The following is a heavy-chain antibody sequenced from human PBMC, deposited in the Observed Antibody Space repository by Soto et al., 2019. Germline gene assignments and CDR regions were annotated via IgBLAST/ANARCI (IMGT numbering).Heavy chain of an antibody. J-gene: IGHJ4*02. CDR1: GVTLKNYD. CDR2: ISGSGGVT. Sequence: GGSLRLSCVASGVTLKNYDMRWIRQAPGKGLEWVSGISGSGGVTYYADSVKGRFTISRDNSKNTLYLQMNSLRAEDTAIYYCAKNRQFRSYYESAGHYDNWGQGTLVTVSS. CDR3: AKNRQFRSYYESAGHYDN. D-gene: IGHD3-10*01. V-gene: IGHV3-23*01.